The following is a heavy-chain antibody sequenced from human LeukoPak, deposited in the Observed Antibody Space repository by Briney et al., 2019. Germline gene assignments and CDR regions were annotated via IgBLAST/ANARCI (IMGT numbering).Heavy chain of an antibody. CDR2: ISSSSSYI. J-gene: IGHJ4*02. Sequence: GGSLRLSCTASGFTFSSYSMNWVRQAPGKGLEWVSSISSSSSYIYYADSVKGRFTISRDNAKNSLYLQMNSLRAEDTAVYYCARVEYSSSSGYYFDYWGQGTLVTVSS. D-gene: IGHD6-6*01. V-gene: IGHV3-21*01. CDR1: GFTFSSYS. CDR3: ARVEYSSSSGYYFDY.